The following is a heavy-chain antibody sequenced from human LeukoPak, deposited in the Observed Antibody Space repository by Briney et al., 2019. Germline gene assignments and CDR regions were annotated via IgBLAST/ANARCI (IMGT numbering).Heavy chain of an antibody. Sequence: ASVKVSCKASGYTFTGYYMHWVRQAPGQGLEWMGWINPNSGGTNYAQKFQGRVSMTRATSISTAYMELSRLRSDDTAVYYCARVREYSGSPGRWGQGTLVTVSS. V-gene: IGHV1-2*02. CDR2: INPNSGGT. CDR3: ARVREYSGSPGR. CDR1: GYTFTGYY. J-gene: IGHJ4*02. D-gene: IGHD1-26*01.